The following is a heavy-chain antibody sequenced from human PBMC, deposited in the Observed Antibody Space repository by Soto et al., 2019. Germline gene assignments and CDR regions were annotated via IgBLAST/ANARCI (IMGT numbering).Heavy chain of an antibody. CDR1: GGSVSSGSYY. D-gene: IGHD6-19*01. J-gene: IGHJ5*02. CDR2: IYYSGST. V-gene: IGHV4-61*01. CDR3: ARDSRIAVAGTRSSGVNWFDP. Sequence: QVQLQESGPGLVKPSETLSLTCTVSGGSVSSGSYYWSWIRQPPGKGLEWIGYIYYSGSTNYNTSLKSRVTISVDTSKNQFSLKLSSVTAADTAVYYCARDSRIAVAGTRSSGVNWFDPWGQGTLVTVSS.